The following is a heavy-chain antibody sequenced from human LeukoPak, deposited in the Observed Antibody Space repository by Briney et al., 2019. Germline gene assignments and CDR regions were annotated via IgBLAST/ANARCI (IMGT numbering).Heavy chain of an antibody. D-gene: IGHD3-22*01. J-gene: IGHJ4*02. CDR1: GFTFSSYG. V-gene: IGHV3-33*03. Sequence: GRSLRLSCAASGFTFSSYGMHWVRQAPGKGLEWVAVIWYDGSNKYYADSVKGRFTISRDNAKNSLYLQMNSLTAEDTAVYYCARAHYRDSSGYPDYWGQGTLVTVSS. CDR3: ARAHYRDSSGYPDY. CDR2: IWYDGSNK.